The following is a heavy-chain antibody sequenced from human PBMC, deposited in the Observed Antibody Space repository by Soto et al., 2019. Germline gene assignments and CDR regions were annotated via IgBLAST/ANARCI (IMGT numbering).Heavy chain of an antibody. V-gene: IGHV5-51*01. CDR2: IYPGDSDT. D-gene: IGHD6-19*01. J-gene: IGHJ4*02. CDR1: GYSFTTYW. CDR3: ARVYSSGSDY. Sequence: PGESLKISCKGSGYSFTTYWIGWVRQMPGKGREWMGIIYPGDSDTKYSPSFQGQVTISADKSINTAYLQWSSLQASDSAMYYCARVYSSGSDYWGQGTLVTVS.